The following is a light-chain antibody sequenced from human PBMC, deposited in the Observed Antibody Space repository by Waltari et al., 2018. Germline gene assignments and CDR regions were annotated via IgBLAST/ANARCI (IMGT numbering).Light chain of an antibody. J-gene: IGLJ2*01. CDR2: EVS. CDR3: SSYAGSDILV. CDR1: SSDVGGYNY. Sequence: QSALTQPPSASGSPGQSVTISCTGTSSDVGGYNYVSWDQLPPGKAPKLKSYEVSKRPSRLPYRFSGSKSGNTASLTVSGLQAEDEADYYCSSYAGSDILVFGGGTKLTVL. V-gene: IGLV2-8*01.